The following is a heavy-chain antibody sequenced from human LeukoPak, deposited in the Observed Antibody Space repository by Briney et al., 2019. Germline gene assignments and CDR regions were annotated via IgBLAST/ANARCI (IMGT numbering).Heavy chain of an antibody. D-gene: IGHD6-13*01. V-gene: IGHV4-38-2*02. CDR3: ARDQDPIAAAGETFDY. J-gene: IGHJ4*02. Sequence: SETLSLTCTASGYSISSGYYWGWIRQPPGKGLEWIGSIYHSGSTYYNPSLKSRITISVDTSKNQFSLKMSSVTAADTAVYYCARDQDPIAAAGETFDYWGQGTLVTVSS. CDR1: GYSISSGYY. CDR2: IYHSGST.